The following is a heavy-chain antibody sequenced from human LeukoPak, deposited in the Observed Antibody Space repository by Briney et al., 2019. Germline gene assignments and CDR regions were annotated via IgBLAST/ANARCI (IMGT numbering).Heavy chain of an antibody. CDR1: GGSFSGYY. V-gene: IGHV4-34*01. CDR3: ARWEGGSYYDFDY. J-gene: IGHJ4*02. D-gene: IGHD1-26*01. CDR2: INHSGST. Sequence: SETLSLTCAVYGGSFSGYYWSWIRQPPGKGLEWIGEINHSGSTNYNPSLKSRVTISVDTSKNQFSLKLSSVTAADTAVYYCARWEGGSYYDFDYCGQGTLVTVSS.